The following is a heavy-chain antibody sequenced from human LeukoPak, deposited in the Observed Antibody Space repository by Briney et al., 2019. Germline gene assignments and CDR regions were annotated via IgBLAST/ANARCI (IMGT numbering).Heavy chain of an antibody. D-gene: IGHD3-3*01. CDR1: GFTVSSNY. V-gene: IGHV3-66*01. CDR2: IISGGTT. CDR3: ARDYFDSWTGSRDASDV. J-gene: IGHJ3*01. Sequence: GGSLRLSCAASGFTVSSNYMSWVRQAPGKGLEWVSAIISGGTTYYADSVKGRFTISRDNAKNTLFLQMNSLRAEDTAVYYCARDYFDSWTGSRDASDVWGQGTMVTVYS.